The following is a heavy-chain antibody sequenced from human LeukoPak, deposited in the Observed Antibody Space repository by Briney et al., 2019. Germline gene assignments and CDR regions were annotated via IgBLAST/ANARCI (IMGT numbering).Heavy chain of an antibody. Sequence: PGGSLRLSCAASGFTFSSYEMNWVRQAPGKGLEWVSYISSSGSTIYYADSVKGRFTISRDNAKNSLYLQMNSLRAEDTALYYCASDVAAAGPGGTGGYWGQGTLVTVSS. CDR2: ISSSGSTI. D-gene: IGHD6-13*01. CDR1: GFTFSSYE. CDR3: ASDVAAAGPGGTGGY. V-gene: IGHV3-48*03. J-gene: IGHJ4*02.